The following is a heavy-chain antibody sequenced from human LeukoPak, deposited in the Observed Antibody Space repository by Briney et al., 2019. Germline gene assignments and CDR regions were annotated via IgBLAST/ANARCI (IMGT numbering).Heavy chain of an antibody. CDR2: MNPNSGNT. D-gene: IGHD4-23*01. Sequence: ASVKVSCKASGYTFTSYDINWVRQATGLGPEWMGWMNPNSGNTGYAQKFQGRVTVTRNTSISTAYLELSSLTSEDTAVYYCARGPNKYDGGNSGSAWFDPWGQGSLVTVSP. J-gene: IGHJ5*02. CDR1: GYTFTSYD. V-gene: IGHV1-8*01. CDR3: ARGPNKYDGGNSGSAWFDP.